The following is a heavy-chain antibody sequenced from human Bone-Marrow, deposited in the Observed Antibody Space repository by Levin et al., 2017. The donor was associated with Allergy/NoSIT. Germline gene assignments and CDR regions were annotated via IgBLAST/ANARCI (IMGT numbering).Heavy chain of an antibody. D-gene: IGHD3-10*01. J-gene: IGHJ5*02. Sequence: PSETLSLTCTVSGGSISSGSYFWSWIRQPAGKGLEWIGRMYTNGATDYNPSLKSRVTISRDTSKNQFSLKLSSVTAADTAVYYCAREAFGAGLTILRGLDPWGQGTLVTVSS. CDR3: AREAFGAGLTILRGLDP. CDR2: MYTNGAT. CDR1: GGSISSGSYF. V-gene: IGHV4-61*02.